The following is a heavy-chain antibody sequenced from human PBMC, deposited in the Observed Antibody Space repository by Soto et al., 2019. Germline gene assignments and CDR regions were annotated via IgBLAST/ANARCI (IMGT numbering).Heavy chain of an antibody. CDR3: ATSQGSSTSLENYYYYYYGMDV. CDR1: GGTFSSYA. Sequence: QVQLVQSGAEVKKPGSSVKVSCKASGGTFSSYAISWVRQAPGQGLEWMGGIIPISDTTNYAQKFQGRVTITADESTNTAYMEMSSLRSEDTAVYYCATSQGSSTSLENYYYYYYGMDVWGQGTTVTVSS. D-gene: IGHD2-2*01. J-gene: IGHJ6*02. V-gene: IGHV1-69*01. CDR2: IIPISDTT.